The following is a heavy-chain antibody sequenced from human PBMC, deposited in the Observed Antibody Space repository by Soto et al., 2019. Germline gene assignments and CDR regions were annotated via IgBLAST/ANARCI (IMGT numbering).Heavy chain of an antibody. D-gene: IGHD6-13*01. CDR2: ISSSSSYI. CDR3: ARGVLRDSSSPDY. CDR1: GFTFSSYS. Sequence: GGSLRLSCAASGFTFSSYSMNWVRQAPGRGLEWVSSISSSSSYIYYADSVKGRFTISRDNAKNSLYLQMNSLRAEDTAVYYCARGVLRDSSSPDYWGQGTLVTVSS. V-gene: IGHV3-21*01. J-gene: IGHJ4*02.